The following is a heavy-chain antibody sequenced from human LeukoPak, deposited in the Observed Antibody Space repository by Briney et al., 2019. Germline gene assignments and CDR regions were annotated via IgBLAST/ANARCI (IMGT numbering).Heavy chain of an antibody. CDR3: AREHGDDLSPGGDTFDI. V-gene: IGHV1-69*13. CDR1: GDTFNNFA. CDR2: IIPTSGTA. Sequence: SVKVSCKASGDTFNNFAISWVRQAPGQGLEWMGGIIPTSGTANYAQKFQSRVTITADESTSTVYMELSSLRFEDTAMYYCAREHGDDLSPGGDTFDIWGQGTMVTVSS. D-gene: IGHD5-12*01. J-gene: IGHJ3*02.